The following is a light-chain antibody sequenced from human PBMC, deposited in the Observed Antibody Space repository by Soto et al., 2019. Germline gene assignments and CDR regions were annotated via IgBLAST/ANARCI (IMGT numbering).Light chain of an antibody. V-gene: IGKV3-20*01. J-gene: IGKJ5*01. CDR1: QTVSRNN. Sequence: EIVLTPSPGTLSLSPVERATLSCRASQTVSRNNLVWYQQRPGQPPRLLIYGASSRATGIPDRFSGSGSGTDFTLTISRLEPEDFAVYYCQQYGNSPITFGQGTRLEIK. CDR3: QQYGNSPIT. CDR2: GAS.